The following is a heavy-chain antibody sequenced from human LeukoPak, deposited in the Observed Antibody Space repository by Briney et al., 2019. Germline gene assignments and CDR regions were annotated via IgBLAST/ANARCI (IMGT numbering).Heavy chain of an antibody. J-gene: IGHJ4*02. CDR2: ITGSGSTT. D-gene: IGHD5-18*01. Sequence: GGSLRLSCAASGFAFSNYGMNWVRQAPGKGLEWVSGITGSGSTTYYADSVKGRFTISRDNSKNTLYLQMNSLRAEDTAVYYCAKDLTTYSPNIDYWGQGTLVTVSS. V-gene: IGHV3-23*01. CDR1: GFAFSNYG. CDR3: AKDLTTYSPNIDY.